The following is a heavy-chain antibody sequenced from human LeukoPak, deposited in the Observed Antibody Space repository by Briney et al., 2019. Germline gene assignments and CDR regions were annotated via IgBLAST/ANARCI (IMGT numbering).Heavy chain of an antibody. Sequence: PGGALRLFCAASVFTFSSYAMSWVREAPGKGREGVSAISGSGGSTYYADSVKGRFTISRDNSKNTLYLQMNSVRAEDTGVYYCAKDRPPRQQLNFDYWGQGTLVTVSS. CDR2: ISGSGGST. D-gene: IGHD5-18*01. CDR3: AKDRPPRQQLNFDY. J-gene: IGHJ4*02. CDR1: VFTFSSYA. V-gene: IGHV3-23*01.